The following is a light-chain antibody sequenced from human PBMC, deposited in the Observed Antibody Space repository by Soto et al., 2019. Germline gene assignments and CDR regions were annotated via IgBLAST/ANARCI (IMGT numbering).Light chain of an antibody. Sequence: EILMTQSPATLSVSPGESATLSCRASHRVSSYLAWYQQKPGQAPRLLIYGASTRATGIPTRFSGSGSGTVFPLPISSLQSEDFAVYFCQQYNNWPLTFGGGTKVEIK. J-gene: IGKJ4*01. V-gene: IGKV3-15*01. CDR3: QQYNNWPLT. CDR1: HRVSSY. CDR2: GAS.